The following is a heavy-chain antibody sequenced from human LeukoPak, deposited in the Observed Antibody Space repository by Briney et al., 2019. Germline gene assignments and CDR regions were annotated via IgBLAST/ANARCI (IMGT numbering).Heavy chain of an antibody. Sequence: PSETLSLTCTVSGGSISSYYWSWIRQPPGKGLEWIGGINHSGSTNYNPSLKSRVTISVDTSKNQFSLKLSSVTAADTAVYYCARGGTQWLLISYFDYWGQGTLVTVSS. CDR3: ARGGTQWLLISYFDY. CDR2: INHSGST. D-gene: IGHD6-19*01. V-gene: IGHV4-34*01. J-gene: IGHJ4*02. CDR1: GGSISSYY.